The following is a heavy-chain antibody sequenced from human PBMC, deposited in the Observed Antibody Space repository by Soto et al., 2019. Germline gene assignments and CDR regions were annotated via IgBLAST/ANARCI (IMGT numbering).Heavy chain of an antibody. Sequence: SVLLSLPSSFADFSIGNKIYYWSLIRQPPGKRLEWIGYVYYSGTTNYNPSLKSRVTISVDLSKNQFSLRLSSVTTADTALYYCARTTAVPSTLRSRYLFDYWGHGSLANVS. CDR2: VYYSGTT. CDR1: DFSIGNKIYY. V-gene: IGHV4-61*01. CDR3: ARTTAVPSTLRSRYLFDY. J-gene: IGHJ4*01. D-gene: IGHD4-17*01.